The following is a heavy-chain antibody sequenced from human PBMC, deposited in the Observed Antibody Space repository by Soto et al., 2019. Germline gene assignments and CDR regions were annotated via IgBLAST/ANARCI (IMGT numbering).Heavy chain of an antibody. CDR2: IYYSGST. V-gene: IGHV4-31*03. CDR3: ARDFATDYGGAFDI. J-gene: IGHJ3*02. D-gene: IGHD4-17*01. Sequence: SETLSLTCTVSGGSISSGGYYWSWIRQHPGKGLEWIGYIYYSGSTYYNPSLKSRVTISVDTSKNQFSLKLSSVTAADTAVYYCARDFATDYGGAFDIRGQGTTVTVS. CDR1: GGSISSGGYY.